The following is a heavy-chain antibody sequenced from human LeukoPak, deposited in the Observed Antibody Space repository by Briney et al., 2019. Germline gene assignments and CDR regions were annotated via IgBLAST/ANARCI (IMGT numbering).Heavy chain of an antibody. D-gene: IGHD5-18*01. J-gene: IGHJ6*02. V-gene: IGHV4-59*01. CDR1: GGSISSYY. Sequence: SETLSLTCTVSGGSISSYYWTWIRQPTGKGLEWIGNVYYSGNTNYNPSLKSRVTISIDTSEKKFSLKLSSVTAADTAVYYCVRDQELVRGYSYGANNYYYYGMDVWGQGTTVTVSS. CDR3: VRDQELVRGYSYGANNYYYYGMDV. CDR2: VYYSGNT.